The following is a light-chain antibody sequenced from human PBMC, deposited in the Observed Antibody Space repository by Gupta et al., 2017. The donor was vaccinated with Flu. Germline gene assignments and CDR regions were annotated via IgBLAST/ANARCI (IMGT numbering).Light chain of an antibody. CDR3: QAWDSSTRI. J-gene: IGLJ1*01. CDR1: QLENKF. V-gene: IGLV3-1*01. CDR2: QAT. Sequence: SYELTQPPSVSVSLGQTASITCSGDQLENKFVCWSQQRPGQSPVLVIHQATRRPLGIPERFSGSNSGNTATLTIRGTQASDEADYFCQAWDSSTRIFGTGTKVTVL.